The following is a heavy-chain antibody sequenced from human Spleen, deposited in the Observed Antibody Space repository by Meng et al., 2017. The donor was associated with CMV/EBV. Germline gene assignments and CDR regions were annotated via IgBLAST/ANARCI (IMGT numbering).Heavy chain of an antibody. V-gene: IGHV4-59*08. J-gene: IGHJ5*02. Sequence: SETLSLTCTVSRGSVSSYYWSWLRQTPGKGLEWIGYIYYSGRTNYNPSLKSRVTISVDTSKNQLSLKLSSVTAADTAVYYCARGGSSRFGELSLPFDPWGQGTLVTVSS. CDR2: IYYSGRT. CDR1: RGSVSSYY. D-gene: IGHD3-10*01. CDR3: ARGGSSRFGELSLPFDP.